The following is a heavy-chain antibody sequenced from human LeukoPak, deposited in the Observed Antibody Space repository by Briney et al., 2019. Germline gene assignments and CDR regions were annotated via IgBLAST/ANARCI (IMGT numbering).Heavy chain of an antibody. CDR2: IHYSGST. J-gene: IGHJ4*02. CDR3: AKSGSYYRSFDY. CDR1: GGSISSDSYY. D-gene: IGHD1-26*01. V-gene: IGHV4-39*01. Sequence: SETLSLTCIVSGGSISSDSYYWNWIRQPPRKGLEWIGSIHYSGSTYYNPSLKSRVTMSVDTSKNQFSLKLSSVTAADTAVYYCAKSGSYYRSFDYWGQGTLVTVSS.